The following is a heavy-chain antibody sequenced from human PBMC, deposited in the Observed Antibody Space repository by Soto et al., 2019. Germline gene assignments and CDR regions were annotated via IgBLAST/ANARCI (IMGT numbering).Heavy chain of an antibody. Sequence: PGESRKISCKASGYTFTSYWIGWVRQMPGKGLEWMGFIYPGDSDARYSPSFEGQVTISVDKSINTAYLRWNSLKASDTAIYYCARQPDYNILTGYLYYFDYWGQGTPVTVSS. CDR3: ARQPDYNILTGYLYYFDY. D-gene: IGHD3-9*01. CDR2: IYPGDSDA. CDR1: GYTFTSYW. J-gene: IGHJ4*02. V-gene: IGHV5-51*01.